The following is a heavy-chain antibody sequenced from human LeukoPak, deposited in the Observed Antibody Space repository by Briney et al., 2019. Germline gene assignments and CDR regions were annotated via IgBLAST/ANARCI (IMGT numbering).Heavy chain of an antibody. CDR1: GGSISSYY. Sequence: SQTLSLTCTVSGGSISSYYWSWIRQPPGKGLEWIGYIYYSGSTNYNPSLKSRVTISVDTSKNQFSLKLSSVTAADTAVYYCARVRNYFDPWGQGTLVTVSS. J-gene: IGHJ5*02. CDR3: ARVRNYFDP. CDR2: IYYSGST. D-gene: IGHD1-7*01. V-gene: IGHV4-59*01.